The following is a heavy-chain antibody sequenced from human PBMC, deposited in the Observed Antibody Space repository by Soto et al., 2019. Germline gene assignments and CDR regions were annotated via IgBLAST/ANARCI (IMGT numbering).Heavy chain of an antibody. CDR1: GFTFSSHA. Sequence: EVQLLESGGGLVQPGGSLRLSCAASGFTFSSHAMSWVRRAPGKGLEWVSGISNSGVDTFYADSVKGRFTVSRDNSKNTLYLQMNSLRVEDTAVYYCAKGRFNFDYWGQGTLVTVSS. CDR2: ISNSGVDT. J-gene: IGHJ4*02. V-gene: IGHV3-23*01. CDR3: AKGRFNFDY.